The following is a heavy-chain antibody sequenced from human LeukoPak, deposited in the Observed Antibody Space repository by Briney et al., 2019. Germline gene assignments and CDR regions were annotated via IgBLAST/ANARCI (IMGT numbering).Heavy chain of an antibody. CDR1: GGSISSSSYY. J-gene: IGHJ6*03. D-gene: IGHD6-13*01. Sequence: PSETLSLTCTVSGGSISSSSYYWGWIRQPPGKGLEWIGSIYYSGSTYYNPSLKSRVTISVDTSKNQFSLKLSSVTAADTAVYYCARHVELISSSWYSYYYYYMDVWGKGTTVTISS. CDR2: IYYSGST. CDR3: ARHVELISSSWYSYYYYYMDV. V-gene: IGHV4-39*01.